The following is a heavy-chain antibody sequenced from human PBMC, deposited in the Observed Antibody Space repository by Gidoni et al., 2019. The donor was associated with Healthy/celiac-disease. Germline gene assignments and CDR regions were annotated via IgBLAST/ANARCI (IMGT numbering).Heavy chain of an antibody. Sequence: EVQLLESGGGLVQHGGSLRLPSAASGFTFRSYAMSWVRQAPGKGLEWVSAISGSGGSTYYADSVKGRFTISRDNSKNTLYLQMNSLRAEDTAVYYCAKDRSWQQLVLGYFDYWGQGTLVTVSS. CDR1: GFTFRSYA. CDR3: AKDRSWQQLVLGYFDY. D-gene: IGHD6-13*01. J-gene: IGHJ4*02. V-gene: IGHV3-23*01. CDR2: ISGSGGST.